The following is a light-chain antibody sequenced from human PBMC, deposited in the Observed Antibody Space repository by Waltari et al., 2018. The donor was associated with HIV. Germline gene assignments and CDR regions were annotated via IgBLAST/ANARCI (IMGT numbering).Light chain of an antibody. CDR1: RSDVGGYNY. V-gene: IGLV2-14*01. CDR2: DVS. J-gene: IGLJ3*02. CDR3: SSYTSSSTWV. Sequence: QSALTPPASVSGSPGQSITISCTGTRSDVGGYNYVLWYHQHPGKAPKLMIYDVSNRPSGVSNRFSGSKSGNTASLTISGLQAEDEADYYCSSYTSSSTWVFGGGTKLTVL.